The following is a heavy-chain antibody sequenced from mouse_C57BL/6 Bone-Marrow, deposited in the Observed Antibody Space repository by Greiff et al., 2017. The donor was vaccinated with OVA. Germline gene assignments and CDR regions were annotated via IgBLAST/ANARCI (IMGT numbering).Heavy chain of an antibody. CDR2: IDPSDSYT. V-gene: IGHV1-69*01. D-gene: IGHD3-3*01. Sequence: VQLQQPGAELVMPGASVKLSCKASGYTFTSYWMHWVKQRPGQGLEWIGEIDPSDSYTNYNQKCKGKSTLTVDKSSSTAYMQLSSLTSEDSAVYYCARLRTGAYWGQGTLVTVSA. CDR1: GYTFTSYW. CDR3: ARLRTGAY. J-gene: IGHJ3*01.